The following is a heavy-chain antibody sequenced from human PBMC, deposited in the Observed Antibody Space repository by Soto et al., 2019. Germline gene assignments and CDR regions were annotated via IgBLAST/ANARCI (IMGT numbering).Heavy chain of an antibody. J-gene: IGHJ6*02. CDR1: GGTFSSYG. D-gene: IGHD3-3*01. Sequence: SVKVSYSPSGGTFSSYGITWVRQAPGQGLEWMGGIIPIFGTANYAQKFQGRVTITADESTSTAYMELSSLRSEDTAVYYCAKRGGDYDFWSGPPGYYYYGMDVWGQGTTVTVSS. CDR3: AKRGGDYDFWSGPPGYYYYGMDV. V-gene: IGHV1-69*13. CDR2: IIPIFGTA.